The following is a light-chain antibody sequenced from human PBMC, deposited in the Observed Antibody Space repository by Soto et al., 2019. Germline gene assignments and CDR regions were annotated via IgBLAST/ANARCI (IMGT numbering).Light chain of an antibody. V-gene: IGLV2-14*01. CDR1: DSDVGGYNY. CDR3: SSYTSSSTYV. Sequence: QSALTQPASVSGSPGQSITMSCIGRDSDVGGYNYVSWHQQHPGKAPRLMMYDVSSRASGVSNRFSGSKSGNTASLTISGLQAEEEADYYCSSYTSSSTYVFGTGTKLTVL. J-gene: IGLJ1*01. CDR2: DVS.